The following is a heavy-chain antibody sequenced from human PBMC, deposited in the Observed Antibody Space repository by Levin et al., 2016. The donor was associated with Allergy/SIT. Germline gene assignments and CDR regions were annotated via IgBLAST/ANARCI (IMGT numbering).Heavy chain of an antibody. CDR1: GGSISSYY. J-gene: IGHJ6*02. CDR3: ARVRKSYGMDV. CDR2: IYYSGST. V-gene: IGHV4-59*01. Sequence: SETLSLTCTVSGGSISSYYWSWIRQPPGKGLEWIGYIYYSGSTNYNPSLKSRVTISVDTSKNQFSLKLSSVTAADTAVYYCARVRKSYGMDVWGQGTTVTVSS.